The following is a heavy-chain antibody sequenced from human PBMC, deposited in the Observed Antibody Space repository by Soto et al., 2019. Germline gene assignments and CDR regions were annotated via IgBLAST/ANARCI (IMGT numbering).Heavy chain of an antibody. CDR3: ARSKFYYDSSYFDY. V-gene: IGHV3-33*01. J-gene: IGHJ4*02. D-gene: IGHD3-22*01. CDR2: IWYDGSNK. CDR1: GFTFSSYG. Sequence: GGSLRLSCAASGFTFSSYGMHWVRQAPGKGLEWVAVIWYDGSNKYYADSVKGRFTISRDNSKDTLYLQMNSLRAEDTAVYYCARSKFYYDSSYFDYWGQGTLVTVSS.